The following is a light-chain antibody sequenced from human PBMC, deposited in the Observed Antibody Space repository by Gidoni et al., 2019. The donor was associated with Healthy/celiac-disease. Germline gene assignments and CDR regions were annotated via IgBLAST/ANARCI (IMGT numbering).Light chain of an antibody. CDR1: QSISSD. V-gene: IGKV1-39*01. Sequence: DIQMTQSPSSLSASVGDSVTITCRASQSISSDLNWYQQKPGKAPKLLIYAASSLQSGVPSSFSGSGSGTDFTLTISSLQPEDFATYYCQQSYSTPGTFGQGTKVEIK. J-gene: IGKJ1*01. CDR2: AAS. CDR3: QQSYSTPGT.